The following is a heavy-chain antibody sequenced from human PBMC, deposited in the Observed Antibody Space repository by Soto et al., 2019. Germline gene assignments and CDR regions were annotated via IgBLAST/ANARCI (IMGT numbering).Heavy chain of an antibody. Sequence: QVQLVESGGGVVQPGRSLRLSCAASGFTFSSYGMHWVRQAPGKGLEWVAVIWYDGSNKYYADSVKGRFTISRDNSKNTLYLQMNSLRAEDTAVYYCARDKTIAGATGWFDPWGQGTLVTVSS. CDR3: ARDKTIAGATGWFDP. D-gene: IGHD1-26*01. V-gene: IGHV3-33*01. CDR2: IWYDGSNK. CDR1: GFTFSSYG. J-gene: IGHJ5*02.